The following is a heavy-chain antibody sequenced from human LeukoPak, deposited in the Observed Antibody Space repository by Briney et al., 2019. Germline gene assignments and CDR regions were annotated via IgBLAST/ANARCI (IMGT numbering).Heavy chain of an antibody. CDR3: GRGYSGYFYY. Sequence: PGGSLRLSCAASGFTFSSYWMHWVRQAPGKGLVWVSRIDGDGSSTNYADSVKGRFTISRDNAKNTLYLQMNSLRAEDTAVYYCGRGYSGYFYYWGQGTLVTVSS. CDR2: IDGDGSST. V-gene: IGHV3-74*01. J-gene: IGHJ4*02. CDR1: GFTFSSYW. D-gene: IGHD5-12*01.